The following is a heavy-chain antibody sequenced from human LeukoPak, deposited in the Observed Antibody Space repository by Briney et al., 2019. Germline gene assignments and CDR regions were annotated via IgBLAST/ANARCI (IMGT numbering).Heavy chain of an antibody. CDR2: IGPGGDT. V-gene: IGHV3-13*01. Sequence: GGSLRLSCAASGFTFSSYDMHWVRQVRGKGLGWVSTIGPGGDTYYSNSVRGRFTISRENARNSLYLQMSSLRSADAATYYCARGAGSDWIHWGQGALVAVSS. D-gene: IGHD1-26*01. J-gene: IGHJ4*02. CDR1: GFTFSSYD. CDR3: ARGAGSDWIH.